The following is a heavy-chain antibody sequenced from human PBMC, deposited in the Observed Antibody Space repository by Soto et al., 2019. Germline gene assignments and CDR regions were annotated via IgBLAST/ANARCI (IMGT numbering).Heavy chain of an antibody. CDR2: IYYSGST. D-gene: IGHD3-22*01. Sequence: PSETLSLTCTVSGGSFSSYYWSWIRQPPGKGLEWIGYIYYSGSTNYNPSLKSRVTISVDTSKNQFSLKLSSVTAADTAVYYCARGNYYDSSSYYDYWGQGTLVTVSS. CDR3: ARGNYYDSSSYYDY. CDR1: GGSFSSYY. J-gene: IGHJ4*02. V-gene: IGHV4-59*01.